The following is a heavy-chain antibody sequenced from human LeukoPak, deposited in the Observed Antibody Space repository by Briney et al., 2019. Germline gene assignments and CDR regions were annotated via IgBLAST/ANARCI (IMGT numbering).Heavy chain of an antibody. J-gene: IGHJ5*02. D-gene: IGHD3-3*01. CDR2: IYYSGGT. CDR3: APLRGDYDFWSGENWFDP. CDR1: GGSISSSSYY. Sequence: SETLSLTCTVSGGSISSSSYYWGWIRQPPGKGLEWIGSIYYSGGTYYNPSLKSRVTISVDTSKNQFSLKLSSVTAADTAVYYCAPLRGDYDFWSGENWFDPWGQGTLVTVSP. V-gene: IGHV4-39*01.